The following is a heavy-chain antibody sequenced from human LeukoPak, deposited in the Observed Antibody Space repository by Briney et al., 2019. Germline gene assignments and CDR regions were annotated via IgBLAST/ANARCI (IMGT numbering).Heavy chain of an antibody. Sequence: GSLRLSCAASGFTFSDYYMSWIRQAPGKGLEWVSYISSSGSTIYYADSVKGRFTISRDNAKNSLHLQMNSLRAEDTAVYYCARGEQWELLNFDYWGQGTLVTVSS. CDR2: ISSSGSTI. CDR3: ARGEQWELLNFDY. J-gene: IGHJ4*02. CDR1: GFTFSDYY. D-gene: IGHD1-26*01. V-gene: IGHV3-11*01.